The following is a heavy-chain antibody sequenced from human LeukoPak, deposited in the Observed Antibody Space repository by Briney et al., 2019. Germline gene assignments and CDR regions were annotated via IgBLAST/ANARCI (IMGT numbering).Heavy chain of an antibody. CDR1: GGSISSGGYY. D-gene: IGHD3-16*01. CDR3: AREGESNNWFDP. CDR2: IYHSGST. J-gene: IGHJ5*02. V-gene: IGHV4-30-2*01. Sequence: PSETLSLTCTVSGGSISSGGYYWSWIRQPPGKGLEWIGYIYHSGSTYYNPSLKSRVTISVDRSKNQFSLKLSSVTAADTAVYYCAREGESNNWFDPWGQGTLVTVSS.